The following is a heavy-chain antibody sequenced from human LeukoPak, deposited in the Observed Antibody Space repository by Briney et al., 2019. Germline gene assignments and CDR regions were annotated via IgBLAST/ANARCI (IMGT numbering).Heavy chain of an antibody. J-gene: IGHJ4*02. Sequence: SETLALTCAVYGGSFSGYYWSWIRQPPGKGLEWIGEINHSGSTNYNPSLKSRVTISVDTSKNQFSLKLSSVTAADPAVYYCARDKYLGYCSGGSCYFLKYYFDYWGQGTLVTVSS. CDR1: GGSFSGYY. V-gene: IGHV4-34*01. D-gene: IGHD2-15*01. CDR2: INHSGST. CDR3: ARDKYLGYCSGGSCYFLKYYFDY.